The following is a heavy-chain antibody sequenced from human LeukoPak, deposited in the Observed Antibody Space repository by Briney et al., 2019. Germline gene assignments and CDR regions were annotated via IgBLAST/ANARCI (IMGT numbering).Heavy chain of an antibody. D-gene: IGHD6-13*01. Sequence: GASVKVSCKASGGTFSSCAISWVRQAPGQGLEWMGWISAYNGNTNYAQGLQGRVTMTTDTSTSTAYMELRSLRSDDTAVYYCARDYATAAGTAFDIWGQGTMVTVSS. CDR1: GGTFSSCA. CDR3: ARDYATAAGTAFDI. V-gene: IGHV1-18*01. CDR2: ISAYNGNT. J-gene: IGHJ3*02.